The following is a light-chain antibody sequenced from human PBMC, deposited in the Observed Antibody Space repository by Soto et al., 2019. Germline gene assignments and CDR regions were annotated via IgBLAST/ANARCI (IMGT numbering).Light chain of an antibody. CDR3: CSYAASYNLYV. V-gene: IGLV2-11*01. J-gene: IGLJ1*01. Sequence: QSALTQPRSVSGSPGQSVTISCTGTSSDVGGYNYVSWYQQHPGKAPKLMIYDVSKRPSGVPDRFSGSKSGNTASLTISGLHDEDDADDYCCSYAASYNLYVFGTGTKLTVL. CDR2: DVS. CDR1: SSDVGGYNY.